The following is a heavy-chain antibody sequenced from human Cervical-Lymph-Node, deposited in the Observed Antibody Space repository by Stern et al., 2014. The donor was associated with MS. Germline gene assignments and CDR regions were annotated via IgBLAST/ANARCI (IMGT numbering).Heavy chain of an antibody. CDR1: GGSISSYY. V-gene: IGHV4-59*01. CDR3: ARRGRTDAFDI. J-gene: IGHJ3*02. Sequence: QLQLQESGPGLVKPSETLSLTCTVSGGSISSYYWSWIRQPPGKGLEWIGYIYYSGSTNYNPSLKSRVTISVETSKNQFSLKLSSVTAADTAVYYCARRGRTDAFDIWGQGTMVTVSS. CDR2: IYYSGST.